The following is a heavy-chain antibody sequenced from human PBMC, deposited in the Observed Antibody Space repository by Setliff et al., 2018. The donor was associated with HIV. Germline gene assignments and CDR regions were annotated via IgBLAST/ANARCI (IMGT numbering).Heavy chain of an antibody. CDR3: ARTRSGGSSVYYYYYMDV. CDR2: MNPNSGRA. CDR1: GYTFTNYD. V-gene: IGHV1-8*02. D-gene: IGHD2-15*01. Sequence: ASVKVSCKASGYTFTNYDINWVRQSPGQGLEWLGWMNPNSGRAGSAQMFQGRLTMTRDTSISTAYMELGSLGFDDTAVYFCARTRSGGSSVYYYYYMDVWGQGTAVTVSS. J-gene: IGHJ6*03.